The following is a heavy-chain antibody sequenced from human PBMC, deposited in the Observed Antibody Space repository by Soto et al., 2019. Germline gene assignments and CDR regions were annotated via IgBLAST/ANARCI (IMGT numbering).Heavy chain of an antibody. V-gene: IGHV5-51*01. D-gene: IGHD3-22*01. Sequence: GESLKISCKGSGYSFTNYWIGWVRQMSGKGLELMGITFPGNSETRYSPSFQGHVTISADKSISTAYLQWSSLKASDTALYYCARSRYYDTTGYYPFYYYYYGMDVWGQWTTVTVSS. CDR1: GYSFTNYW. J-gene: IGHJ6*02. CDR3: ARSRYYDTTGYYPFYYYYYGMDV. CDR2: TFPGNSET.